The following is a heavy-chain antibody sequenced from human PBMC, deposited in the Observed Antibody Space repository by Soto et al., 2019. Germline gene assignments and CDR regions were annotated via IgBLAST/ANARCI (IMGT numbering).Heavy chain of an antibody. V-gene: IGHV3-21*01. Sequence: GGSLRLSCAASGFTFSSYSMNWVRQAPGKGLEWVSSISSSSSYIYYADSVKGRFTISRDNAKNSLYLQMNSLRAEDTAVYYCARDVEKAKGKQWLVPRWFDPWGQGTLVTVSS. CDR2: ISSSSSYI. CDR1: GFTFSSYS. D-gene: IGHD6-19*01. J-gene: IGHJ5*02. CDR3: ARDVEKAKGKQWLVPRWFDP.